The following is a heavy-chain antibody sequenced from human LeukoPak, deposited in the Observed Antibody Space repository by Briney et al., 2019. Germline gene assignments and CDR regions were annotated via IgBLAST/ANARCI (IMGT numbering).Heavy chain of an antibody. CDR3: TRDSTVTTYDAFDI. D-gene: IGHD4-17*01. CDR2: IRSKAYGGTT. CDR1: GFTFSSYG. Sequence: GRSLRLSCAASGFTFSSYGMHWVRQAPGKGLEWVGSIRSKAYGGTTEYAASVKGRFTISRDDSKSIAYLQMNSLKTEDTAVYYCTRDSTVTTYDAFDIWGQGTMVTVSS. V-gene: IGHV3-49*04. J-gene: IGHJ3*02.